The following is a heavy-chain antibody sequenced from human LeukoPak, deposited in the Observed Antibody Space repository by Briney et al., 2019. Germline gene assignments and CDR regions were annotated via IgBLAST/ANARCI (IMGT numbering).Heavy chain of an antibody. CDR1: GFTFSSYE. V-gene: IGHV3-48*03. Sequence: GGSLRLSCAASGFTFSSYEMNWVRQAPGKGLEWVSYISSSGSTIYYADSLKGRFTISRDNSKNTLDLQMNSLRAEDTAVYYCAGGTRADIWNMYQVSDFWGRGTLVTVSS. CDR3: AGGTRADIWNMYQVSDF. D-gene: IGHD1-20*01. CDR2: ISSSGSTI. J-gene: IGHJ4*02.